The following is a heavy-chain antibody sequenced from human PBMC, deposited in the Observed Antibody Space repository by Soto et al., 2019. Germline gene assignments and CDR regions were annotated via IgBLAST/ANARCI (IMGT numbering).Heavy chain of an antibody. CDR3: ASLYSAEYFQH. Sequence: EVRLEESGGGLVQPGGSLRLSCSASGFTVSSNYMSWVRQAPGKGLEWVSSLYSGGGTYYTDSVKGRFTISRDNSRNTLYLQMNSLRAEDTAVYYCASLYSAEYFQHWGQGTLVTVSS. V-gene: IGHV3-66*01. D-gene: IGHD2-15*01. CDR2: LYSGGGT. J-gene: IGHJ1*01. CDR1: GFTVSSNY.